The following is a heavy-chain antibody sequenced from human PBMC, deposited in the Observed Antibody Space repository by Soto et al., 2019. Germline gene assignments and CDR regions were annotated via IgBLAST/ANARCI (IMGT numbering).Heavy chain of an antibody. CDR3: ASAYYDSSGKELDDAFDI. CDR2: IIPIFGTA. J-gene: IGHJ3*02. D-gene: IGHD3-22*01. V-gene: IGHV1-69*13. CDR1: GGTFSSYA. Sequence: SVKVSCKASGGTFSSYAISLVRQAPGQGLEWMGGIIPIFGTANYAQKFQGRVTITADESTSTAYMELSSLRSEDTAVYYCASAYYDSSGKELDDAFDIWGQGTMVTVSS.